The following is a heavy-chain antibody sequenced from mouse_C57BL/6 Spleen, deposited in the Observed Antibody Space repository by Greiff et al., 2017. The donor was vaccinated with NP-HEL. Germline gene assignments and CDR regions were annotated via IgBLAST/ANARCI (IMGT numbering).Heavy chain of an antibody. CDR3: ATYYYGSSWFAY. J-gene: IGHJ3*01. D-gene: IGHD1-1*01. CDR1: GYTFTSYW. V-gene: IGHV1-53*01. CDR2: INPSNGGT. Sequence: QVQLQQPGTELVKPGASVKLSCKASGYTFTSYWMHWVKQRPGQGLEWIGNINPSNGGTNYNEKFKSKATLTVDKSSSTAYMQHSSLTAADSAVYYCATYYYGSSWFAYWGQGTLVTVSA.